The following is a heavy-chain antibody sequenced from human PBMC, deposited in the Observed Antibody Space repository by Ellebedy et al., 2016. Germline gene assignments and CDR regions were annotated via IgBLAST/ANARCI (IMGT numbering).Heavy chain of an antibody. D-gene: IGHD6-6*01. V-gene: IGHV4-59*02. CDR2: VFYGGST. J-gene: IGHJ4*02. CDR1: GGSVATYY. Sequence: GSLRLSXTVSGGSVATYYWTWIRQSPGQGLEWIGYVFYGGSTKYNPSLRSRVAISLDTARNQFSLKLTSVAAADTAVYYCARDVSLYRSSPSFDFWGQGTLVTVSS. CDR3: ARDVSLYRSSPSFDF.